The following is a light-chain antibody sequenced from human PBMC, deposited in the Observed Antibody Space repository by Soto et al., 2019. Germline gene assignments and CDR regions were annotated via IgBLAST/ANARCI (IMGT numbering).Light chain of an antibody. V-gene: IGLV1-44*01. CDR2: SNN. Sequence: QSVLTQPPSASGTPGQRVTISCSGSSSNIGSNSANWYQQLPGTAPKLLISSNNQRPSGVPDRFSGSKSGTSASLAISGLHSEDEADYYCATWDDSLNGLLFGGGTKVTVL. CDR3: ATWDDSLNGLL. J-gene: IGLJ2*01. CDR1: SSNIGSNS.